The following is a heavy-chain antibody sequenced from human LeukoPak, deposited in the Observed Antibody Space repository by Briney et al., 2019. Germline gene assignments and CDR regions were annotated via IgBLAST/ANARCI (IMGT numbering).Heavy chain of an antibody. CDR2: FYPGDSDT. J-gene: IGHJ4*02. CDR1: GYSFNSHW. V-gene: IGHV5-51*01. CDR3: ARGESCGGGSCSRVFNY. D-gene: IGHD2-15*01. Sequence: GESLKISCKASGYSFNSHWIGWVRQMLGRGLEWMGVFYPGDSDTRYSPSFQGQVTISVDKSITTAYLQWSSLKASDTAMYYCARGESCGGGSCSRVFNYWGQGTLVTVSS.